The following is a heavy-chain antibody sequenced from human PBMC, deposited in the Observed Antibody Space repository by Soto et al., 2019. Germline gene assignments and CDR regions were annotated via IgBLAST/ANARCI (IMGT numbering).Heavy chain of an antibody. Sequence: EVQLLESGGGLEQPGGSLRLSCAASGFTFDNFAMTWVRQAPGKGLEWVSAISASGGSTFYADSVKGRFTISRDSSKNTLYLQMNSLRAEDTAVYYCARGAVMPDSWGQGTLVTVSS. CDR3: ARGAVMPDS. V-gene: IGHV3-23*01. D-gene: IGHD3-16*01. CDR1: GFTFDNFA. J-gene: IGHJ4*02. CDR2: ISASGGST.